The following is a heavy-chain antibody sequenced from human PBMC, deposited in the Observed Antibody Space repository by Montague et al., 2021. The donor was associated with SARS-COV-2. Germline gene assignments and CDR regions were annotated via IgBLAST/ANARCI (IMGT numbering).Heavy chain of an antibody. V-gene: IGHV5-10-1*01. J-gene: IGHJ6*02. CDR3: ARVVTTVTATDYYYYGMDV. Sequence: QSGAEVKKPGESLRISCKGSGYSFTSYWISWVRQMPGKGLEWMGRIDPSDSYTNYSPSFQGHVTISADKSISTAYLQWSSLKASDTAMYYCARVVTTVTATDYYYYGMDVWGQGTTVTVSS. CDR1: GYSFTSYW. CDR2: IDPSDSYT. D-gene: IGHD4-17*01.